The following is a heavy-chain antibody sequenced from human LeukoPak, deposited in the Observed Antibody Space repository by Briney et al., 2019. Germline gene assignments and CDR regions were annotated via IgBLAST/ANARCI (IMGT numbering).Heavy chain of an antibody. D-gene: IGHD2-2*01. CDR1: GGSIISSSHY. CDR3: ARHDCATTSCLYFYGMDV. V-gene: IGHV4-39*01. J-gene: IGHJ6*02. CDR2: LYYSGST. Sequence: SETLSLTCTVSGGSIISSSHYWGWIRQPPGKGPEWIGSLYYSGSTYYNPSLKSRVTISVDTSKNQFSLKLSSVTATDTAVYYCARHDCATTSCLYFYGMDVWGQGTTVTVSS.